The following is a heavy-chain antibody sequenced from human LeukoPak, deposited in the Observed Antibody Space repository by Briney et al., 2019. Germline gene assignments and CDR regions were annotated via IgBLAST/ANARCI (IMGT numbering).Heavy chain of an antibody. Sequence: GGSLGLSCEASGFTFSSYSMHWVRQAPGKGLEWVAVISFDGGHRYYADSVKGRFTISRDNSKNTLYLQMNSLRPEDTALYYCARPRTIAAAGIFGAFDYWGQGTLVTVSS. J-gene: IGHJ4*02. CDR2: ISFDGGHR. CDR1: GFTFSSYS. D-gene: IGHD6-13*01. CDR3: ARPRTIAAAGIFGAFDY. V-gene: IGHV3-30-3*01.